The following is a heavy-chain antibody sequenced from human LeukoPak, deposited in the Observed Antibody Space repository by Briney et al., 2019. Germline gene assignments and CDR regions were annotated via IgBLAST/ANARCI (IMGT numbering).Heavy chain of an antibody. V-gene: IGHV5-51*01. Sequence: GEALKISWKGSGYGFTSYWIGWVRQMPGKGLEGMGIIYPGDSDTRYSPSFQGQVTISADKSISTAYLQWSSLKASDTAMYYCARHVKIVGAPGYYYYMDVWGKGTTVTVSS. J-gene: IGHJ6*03. CDR3: ARHVKIVGAPGYYYYMDV. CDR2: IYPGDSDT. D-gene: IGHD1-26*01. CDR1: GYGFTSYW.